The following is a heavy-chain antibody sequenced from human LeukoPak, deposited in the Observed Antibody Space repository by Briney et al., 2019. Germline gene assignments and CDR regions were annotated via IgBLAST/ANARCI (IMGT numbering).Heavy chain of an antibody. CDR1: GGSISSYY. CDR2: IYYGGST. J-gene: IGHJ5*02. Sequence: TSETLSLTCTDSGGSISSYYWSWIRQPPGKGLEGIGYIYYGGSTNYNPSLKSRVTISVDTSKDQFSLKLTSVTAADTAVYYCARDISRGYNWFDPWGQGTLVTVSS. D-gene: IGHD3-10*01. V-gene: IGHV4-59*12. CDR3: ARDISRGYNWFDP.